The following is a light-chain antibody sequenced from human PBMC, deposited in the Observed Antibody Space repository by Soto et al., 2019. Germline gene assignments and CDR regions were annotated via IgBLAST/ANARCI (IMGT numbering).Light chain of an antibody. Sequence: DIQMTQSPSSLSASVGDIVTITCRASQSITTFLNWYQQKPGEAPKFLVHAASSVQSGVPSRFSGSGSGTDFTLTISSLQPDDFATYFCQQSFSIPNTFAQGTRLEIK. J-gene: IGKJ2*01. CDR1: QSITTF. CDR2: AAS. CDR3: QQSFSIPNT. V-gene: IGKV1-39*01.